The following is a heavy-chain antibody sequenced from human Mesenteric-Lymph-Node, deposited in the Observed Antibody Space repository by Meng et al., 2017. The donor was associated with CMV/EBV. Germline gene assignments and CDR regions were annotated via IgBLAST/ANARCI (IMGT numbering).Heavy chain of an antibody. D-gene: IGHD3-22*01. Sequence: GESLKISCAVSGFTFSIYAMSWVRQAPGKGLEWVSTISGSGGATYYADSVKGRFTISRDNSKNTLYLQMNSLRAEDTAVYYCAKGSYYDSSNLYFDYWGQGTLVTVSS. CDR1: GFTFSIYA. J-gene: IGHJ4*02. CDR3: AKGSYYDSSNLYFDY. CDR2: ISGSGGAT. V-gene: IGHV3-23*01.